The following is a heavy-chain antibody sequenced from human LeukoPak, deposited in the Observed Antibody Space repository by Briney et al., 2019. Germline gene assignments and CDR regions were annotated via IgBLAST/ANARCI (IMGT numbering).Heavy chain of an antibody. D-gene: IGHD1-7*01. Sequence: ASVKVSCKASGYTFTRGYIHWVRQVFGQGLEWMGIINPSGGSATYAQKFQGRVTTTREMSTSTVYMELSSLKSEDTAVYYCARGTIEGFDPWGQGTLVTVSS. CDR2: INPSGGSA. V-gene: IGHV1-46*01. CDR1: GYTFTRGY. CDR3: ARGTIEGFDP. J-gene: IGHJ5*02.